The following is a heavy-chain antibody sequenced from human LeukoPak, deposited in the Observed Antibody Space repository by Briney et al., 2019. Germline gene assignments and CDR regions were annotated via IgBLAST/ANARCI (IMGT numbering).Heavy chain of an antibody. CDR1: GFTFSSYG. D-gene: IGHD5-18*01. CDR2: IRYDGSSK. Sequence: GGSLRLSCAASGFTFSSYGMHWVRQAPGKGLKWEAFIRYDGSSKYYADSVKGRFTISRDNAKNSLYLQMNSLRAEDTAVYYCARVAPPRYSYGLRGVDYWGQGTLVTVSS. CDR3: ARVAPPRYSYGLRGVDY. J-gene: IGHJ4*02. V-gene: IGHV3-30*02.